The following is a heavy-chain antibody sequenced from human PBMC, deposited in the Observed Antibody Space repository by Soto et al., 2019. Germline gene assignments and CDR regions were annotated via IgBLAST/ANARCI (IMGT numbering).Heavy chain of an antibody. CDR2: ISPYTGNT. Sequence: QVHLVQSGAEIQKPGASVKVSCKASGYSFSFHGISWVRQAPGQGLEWVGRISPYTGNTEYAQKFQCGVTITTDPSTSKVYMELRRVGSLDTGMYYCVRERFRARGEKFFDYWGQGSMVTVSS. CDR1: GYSFSFHG. V-gene: IGHV1-18*01. J-gene: IGHJ4*02. CDR3: VRERFRARGEKFFDY. D-gene: IGHD3-10*01.